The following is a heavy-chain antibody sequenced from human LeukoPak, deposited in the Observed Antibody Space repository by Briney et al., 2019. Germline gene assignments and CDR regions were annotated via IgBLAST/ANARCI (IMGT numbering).Heavy chain of an antibody. CDR1: GYTFTGYY. CDR2: MNPNSGDT. CDR3: ASANFQY. Sequence: GASVKVSCKASGYTFTGYYMHWVRQAPGPGLEWMGWMNPNSGDTAYAQNLQGRVTITRSTSLSTAYMELSSLRSEDTAVYYCASANFQYWGQGTLVTVSS. J-gene: IGHJ1*01. V-gene: IGHV1-8*03. D-gene: IGHD2-8*01.